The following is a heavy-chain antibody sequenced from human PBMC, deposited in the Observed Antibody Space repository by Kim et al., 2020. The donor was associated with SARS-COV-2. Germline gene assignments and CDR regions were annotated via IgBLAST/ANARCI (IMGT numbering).Heavy chain of an antibody. Sequence: SETLSLTCAVYGGSFSGYYWSWIRQPPGKGLEWIGEINHSGSTNYNPSLKSRVTISVDTSKNQFSLKLSSVTAADTAVYYCARVEVVWIKGPYYYGSGSPPRVNWFDPWGQGTLVTVSS. D-gene: IGHD3-10*01. J-gene: IGHJ5*02. CDR1: GGSFSGYY. V-gene: IGHV4-34*01. CDR3: ARVEVVWIKGPYYYGSGSPPRVNWFDP. CDR2: INHSGST.